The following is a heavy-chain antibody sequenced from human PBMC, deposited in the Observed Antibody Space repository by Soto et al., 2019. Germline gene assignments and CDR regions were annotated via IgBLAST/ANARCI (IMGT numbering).Heavy chain of an antibody. Sequence: LRLSCAASGFTFVTYGMHWVRQAPGKGLEWVAGIWYDGSVKTYADSVKGRFSISRDNSQNTVYLQMNTLRAGDTAVYYCARADCGGQCPCDYWGQGTLVTVSS. J-gene: IGHJ4*02. D-gene: IGHD2-21*01. CDR1: GFTFVTYG. CDR2: IWYDGSVK. CDR3: ARADCGGQCPCDY. V-gene: IGHV3-33*01.